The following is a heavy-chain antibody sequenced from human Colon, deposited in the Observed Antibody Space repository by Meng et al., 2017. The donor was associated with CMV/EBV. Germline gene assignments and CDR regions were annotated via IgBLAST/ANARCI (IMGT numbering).Heavy chain of an antibody. V-gene: IGHV4-4*07. D-gene: IGHD3-10*01. J-gene: IGHJ1*01. CDR2: IYSNGRI. CDR3: GRAGARGVPIDV. Sequence: QVTLQECGTGMVEVSETVSLTCTVSGGSMSGHSWTWIRRPAGEGLQWLGRIYSNGRIDENYSLRSRVTISVDTPKNQLSLRLNSVTAADTAVYYCGRAGARGVPIDVWGRGTLVTVSS. CDR1: GGSMSGHS.